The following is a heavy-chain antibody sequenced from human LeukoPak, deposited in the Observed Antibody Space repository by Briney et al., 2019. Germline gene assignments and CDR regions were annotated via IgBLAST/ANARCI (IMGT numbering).Heavy chain of an antibody. Sequence: SETLSLTCTVSGGSISSYYWSWIRQPAGKGLEWIGRIYTSGSTNYNPSLKSRVTMSVDTSKNQFSLKLSSVTAADTAVYYCARALGLWFGELLSPAGNAFDIWGQGTMVAVS. V-gene: IGHV4-4*07. CDR3: ARALGLWFGELLSPAGNAFDI. CDR2: IYTSGST. J-gene: IGHJ3*02. D-gene: IGHD3-10*01. CDR1: GGSISSYY.